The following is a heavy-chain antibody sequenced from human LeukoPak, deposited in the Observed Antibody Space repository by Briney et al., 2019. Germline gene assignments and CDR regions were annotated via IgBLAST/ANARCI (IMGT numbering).Heavy chain of an antibody. Sequence: PGGSLRLSCAASGFTFSSYAMHWVRQAPGKGLEWVAVISYDGSNKYYADSVKGRFTISRDNSKNTLYLQMNSLRAEDTAVYYCARDPYDSSGYYYVQTPYHFDYWGQGTLVTVSS. D-gene: IGHD3-22*01. J-gene: IGHJ4*02. CDR1: GFTFSSYA. V-gene: IGHV3-30-3*01. CDR2: ISYDGSNK. CDR3: ARDPYDSSGYYYVQTPYHFDY.